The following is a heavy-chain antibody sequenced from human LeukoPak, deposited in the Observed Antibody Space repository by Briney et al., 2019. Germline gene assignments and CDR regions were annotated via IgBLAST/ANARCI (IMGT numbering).Heavy chain of an antibody. D-gene: IGHD2-2*01. J-gene: IGHJ4*02. Sequence: SETLSLTCTVAGGSLSSSSYYWGWIRQPPGKGLEWIGSIYYSGSTYYNPSLKSRVTISVDTSKNQFSLKLSSVTAADTAVYYCARHVGGYCSSTSCYGVDYWGQGTLVTVSS. CDR3: ARHVGGYCSSTSCYGVDY. CDR1: GGSLSSSSYY. V-gene: IGHV4-39*01. CDR2: IYYSGST.